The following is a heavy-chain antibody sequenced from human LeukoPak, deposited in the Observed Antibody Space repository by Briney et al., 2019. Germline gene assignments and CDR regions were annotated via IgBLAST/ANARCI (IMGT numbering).Heavy chain of an antibody. V-gene: IGHV4-59*01. CDR2: IYDRGST. CDR3: ARGRTFDN. Sequence: PSETLSLTCTVSGGSISSYYWSWIRQPPGKGLEWIGNIYDRGSTKYNPSLKSRVTISVDTSKNQFSLRLSSVTAADAAVYYCARGRTFDNWGQGTLVTVSS. J-gene: IGHJ4*02. CDR1: GGSISSYY.